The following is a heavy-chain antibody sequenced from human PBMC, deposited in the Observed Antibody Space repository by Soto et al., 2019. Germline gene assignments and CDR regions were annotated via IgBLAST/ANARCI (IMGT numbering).Heavy chain of an antibody. CDR3: ARFYDYIWGSFDY. CDR1: GGNIISYY. D-gene: IGHD3-16*01. V-gene: IGHV4-59*01. J-gene: IGHJ4*02. CDR2: IYYSGST. Sequence: PSETLSLTCTVSGGNIISYYWSWIRQPPGKGLEWIGYIYYSGSTNYNPSLKSRVTISVDTSKNQFSLKLSSVTAADTAVYYCARFYDYIWGSFDYWGQGTLVTVSS.